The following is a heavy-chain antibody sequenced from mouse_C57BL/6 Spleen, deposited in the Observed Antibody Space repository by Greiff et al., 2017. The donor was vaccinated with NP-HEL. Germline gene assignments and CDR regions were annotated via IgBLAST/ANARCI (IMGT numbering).Heavy chain of an antibody. D-gene: IGHD2-5*01. CDR2: INPSSGYT. CDR1: GYTFTSYW. V-gene: IGHV1-7*01. Sequence: VQLQESGAELAKPGASVKLSCKASGYTFTSYWMHWVKQRPGQGLEWIGYINPSSGYTKYNQKFKDKATLTADKSSSTAYMQLSSLTYEDSAVYYCAREEDSNYWYFDVWGTGTTVTVSS. CDR3: AREEDSNYWYFDV. J-gene: IGHJ1*03.